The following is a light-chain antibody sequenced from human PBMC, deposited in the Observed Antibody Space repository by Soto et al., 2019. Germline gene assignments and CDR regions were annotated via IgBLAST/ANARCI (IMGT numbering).Light chain of an antibody. J-gene: IGKJ2*01. Sequence: EIVMTQSPATLSVSPGERATLSCRASQSVSSNLAWYQQKPGQAPRLLIYGASTRATGIPARFSGSGSGTEFTLTISSLQSEDFAVYYCQQYGRFLTFGQGTKLEIK. V-gene: IGKV3-15*01. CDR3: QQYGRFLT. CDR1: QSVSSN. CDR2: GAS.